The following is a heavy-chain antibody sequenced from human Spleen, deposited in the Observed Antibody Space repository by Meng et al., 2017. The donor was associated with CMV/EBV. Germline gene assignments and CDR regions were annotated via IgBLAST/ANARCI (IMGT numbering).Heavy chain of an antibody. CDR3: ARVAAAAGPFDY. CDR2: ISSSSSYT. Sequence: QVQVVGCGGGLVKPGGSLRLSCAASGFTFSDYYMSWIRQAPGRGLEWVSYISSSSSYTNYADSVKGRFTISRDNAKNSLYLQMNSLRAEDTAVYYCARVAAAAGPFDYWGQGTLVTVSS. CDR1: GFTFSDYY. J-gene: IGHJ4*02. D-gene: IGHD6-13*01. V-gene: IGHV3-11*05.